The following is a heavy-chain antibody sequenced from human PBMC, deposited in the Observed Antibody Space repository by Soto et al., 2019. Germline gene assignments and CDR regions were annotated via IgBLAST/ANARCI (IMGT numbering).Heavy chain of an antibody. J-gene: IGHJ5*02. CDR3: ARGRYCSGGSCYLNWFDP. V-gene: IGHV4-34*01. Sequence: ETLSLTCAVYGGSFSGYYWSWIRQPPGKGLEWIGEINHSGSTNYNPSLKSRVTISVDTSKNQFSLKLSSVTAADTAVYYCARGRYCSGGSCYLNWFDPWGQGTLVTVSS. CDR2: INHSGST. CDR1: GGSFSGYY. D-gene: IGHD2-15*01.